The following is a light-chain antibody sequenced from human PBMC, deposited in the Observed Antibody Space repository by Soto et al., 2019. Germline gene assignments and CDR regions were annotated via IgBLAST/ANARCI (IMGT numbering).Light chain of an antibody. CDR3: QDDGPPRYS. Sequence: EIVLTQSPGTLALSPGERATLSCRASQSVSSNFLAWYQQKPGQPPRLLMYGASSIATSIPDRFSGSGSRTYLTLTIRRPEAGDLAVYYSQDDGPPRYSFGQGTKLEIK. V-gene: IGKV3-20*01. J-gene: IGKJ2*03. CDR1: QSVSSNF. CDR2: GAS.